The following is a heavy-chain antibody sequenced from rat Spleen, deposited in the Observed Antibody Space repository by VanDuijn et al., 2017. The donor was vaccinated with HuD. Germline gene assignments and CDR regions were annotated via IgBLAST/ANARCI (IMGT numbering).Heavy chain of an antibody. D-gene: IGHD4-3*01. V-gene: IGHV5-25*01. CDR2: ISTGGGNT. CDR1: GFNFNGYW. Sequence: EVQLVESGGGLVQPGRSLRLSCAASGFNFNGYWMGWVRQAPTKGLEWVASISTGGGNTYYRDSVKGRFTISRDNAKSPLSLQMDSLRSEDTATYYCARHRLGNRAGGWFAYWGQGTLVTVSS. CDR3: ARHRLGNRAGGWFAY. J-gene: IGHJ3*01.